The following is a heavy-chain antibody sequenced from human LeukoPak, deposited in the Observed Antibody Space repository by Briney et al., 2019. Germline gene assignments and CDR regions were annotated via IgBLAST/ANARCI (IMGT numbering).Heavy chain of an antibody. J-gene: IGHJ5*02. Sequence: ASVKVSCKASGYTFTSYGISGVGQAPGQGLEWMGWISAYNGNTNYEQKLQGRVTMTTDKSTSTAYMELRTLRSDDTAVYYCARDSGQTGYSSNWFDPWGQGTLVTVSS. CDR1: GYTFTSYG. D-gene: IGHD6-13*01. CDR2: ISAYNGNT. V-gene: IGHV1-18*01. CDR3: ARDSGQTGYSSNWFDP.